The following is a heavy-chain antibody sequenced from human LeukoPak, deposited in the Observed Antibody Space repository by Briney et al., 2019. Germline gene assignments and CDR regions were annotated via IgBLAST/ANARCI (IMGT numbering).Heavy chain of an antibody. Sequence: GGSLRLSCAASGFTYRSYSLSWVRQAPGKGREWVSAISYNGGSTHYADSLKGRFTIYRDNYKNTLTLPMNSLRDEDTHVYYCAKVTRIAVAGTVHFDYWGQKTLVTVSS. CDR3: AKVTRIAVAGTVHFDY. D-gene: IGHD6-19*01. CDR1: GFTYRSYS. CDR2: ISYNGGST. J-gene: IGHJ4*02. V-gene: IGHV3-23*01.